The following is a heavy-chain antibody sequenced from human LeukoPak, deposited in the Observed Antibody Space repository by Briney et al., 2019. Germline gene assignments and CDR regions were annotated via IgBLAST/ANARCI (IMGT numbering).Heavy chain of an antibody. J-gene: IGHJ3*02. CDR2: ISYDGSNK. Sequence: GGSLRLSCAASGFTFSSYAMHWVRQAPGKGLEWVAVISYDGSNKYYADSVKGRFTISRDNSKNTLYLQMNSLRAEDTAVYYCARVSDSSGSWAFDIWGQGTMVTVSS. CDR1: GFTFSSYA. V-gene: IGHV3-30-3*01. CDR3: ARVSDSSGSWAFDI. D-gene: IGHD3-22*01.